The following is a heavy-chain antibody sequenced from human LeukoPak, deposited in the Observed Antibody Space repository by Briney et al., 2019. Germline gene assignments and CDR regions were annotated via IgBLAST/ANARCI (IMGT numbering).Heavy chain of an antibody. CDR2: IYYSGST. CDR1: GGSISSSAYH. V-gene: IGHV4-61*08. D-gene: IGHD6-19*01. CDR3: ARDLRISSFNAGGGWYFNWFDP. J-gene: IGHJ5*02. Sequence: SETLSLTCTVSGGSISSSAYHWGWIRQPPGKGLEWIGYIYYSGSTNYNPSLKSRVTISVDTSKNQFSLKLSSVTAADTAVYYCARDLRISSFNAGGGWYFNWFDPWGQGTLVTVSS.